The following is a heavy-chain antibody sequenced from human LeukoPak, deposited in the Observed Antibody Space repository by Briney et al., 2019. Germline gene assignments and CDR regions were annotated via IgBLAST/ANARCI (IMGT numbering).Heavy chain of an antibody. CDR3: ARGYYDSSGYYYSRVDAFDI. J-gene: IGHJ3*02. CDR2: IIPIFGTA. D-gene: IGHD3-22*01. Sequence: SVKVSCKTSGGTFSSYAISWVRQAPGQGLEWMGRIIPIFGTANYAQKFQGRVTITTDESTSTAYMELSSLRSEDTAVYYCARGYYDSSGYYYSRVDAFDIWGQGTMVTVSS. V-gene: IGHV1-69*05. CDR1: GGTFSSYA.